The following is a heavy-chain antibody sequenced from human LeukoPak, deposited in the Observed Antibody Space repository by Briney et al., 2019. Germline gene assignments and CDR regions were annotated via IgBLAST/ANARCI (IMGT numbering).Heavy chain of an antibody. J-gene: IGHJ4*02. CDR3: ASARRGSWDY. Sequence: GGSLRLSCAASGFTFSPYSITWVRQAPGKGLEWVSSISSSSSYIYYADSVKGRFTISRDNAKNSLYLQMNSLRAEDTAVYYCASARRGSWDYWGQGTLVTVSS. V-gene: IGHV3-21*01. CDR1: GFTFSPYS. D-gene: IGHD6-13*01. CDR2: ISSSSSYI.